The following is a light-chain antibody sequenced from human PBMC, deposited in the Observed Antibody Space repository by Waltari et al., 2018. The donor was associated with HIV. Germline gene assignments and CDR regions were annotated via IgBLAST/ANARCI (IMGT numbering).Light chain of an antibody. V-gene: IGLV2-8*01. Sequence: QSALTQPPSASGSPGQSVTISCTGTSSDIGTYNYVSWYQQHPGKAPKLMIFDVTKRPSGVPARFSASKSGNTASLTVSGLQAEDEADYYCSSYAGSNNLVFGGGTKLTVL. CDR2: DVT. CDR3: SSYAGSNNLV. CDR1: SSDIGTYNY. J-gene: IGLJ2*01.